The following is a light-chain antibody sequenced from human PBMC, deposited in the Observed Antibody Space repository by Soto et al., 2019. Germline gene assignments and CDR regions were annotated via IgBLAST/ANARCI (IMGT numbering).Light chain of an antibody. CDR1: QSLLHSNGYNY. V-gene: IGKV2-28*01. Sequence: DIVMTQSPLTLPVTPGEPASISCRSSQSLLHSNGYNYLDWYLQKPGQSPQLLIYLGSNRASGVPDRFSGSGSGSDFTLKISRVEAVDVGVYYCMQALHTPLTFGGGTKVEIK. CDR2: LGS. J-gene: IGKJ4*01. CDR3: MQALHTPLT.